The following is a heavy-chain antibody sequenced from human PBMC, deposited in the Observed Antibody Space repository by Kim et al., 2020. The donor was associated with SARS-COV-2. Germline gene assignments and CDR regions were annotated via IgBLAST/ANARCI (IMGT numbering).Heavy chain of an antibody. CDR2: IYYSGST. D-gene: IGHD5-12*01. V-gene: IGHV4-31*03. J-gene: IGHJ5*02. CDR1: GGSISSGGYY. CDR3: ARGTYSGYDDNWFDP. Sequence: SETLSLTCTVSGGSISSGGYYWSWIRQHPGKGLEWIGYIYYSGSTYYNPSLKSRVTISVDTSKNQFSLKLSSVTAADTAVYYCARGTYSGYDDNWFDPWGQGTLVTVSS.